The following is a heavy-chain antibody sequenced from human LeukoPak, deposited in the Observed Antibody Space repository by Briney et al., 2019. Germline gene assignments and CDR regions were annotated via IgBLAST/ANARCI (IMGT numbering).Heavy chain of an antibody. CDR2: IYYSGST. V-gene: IGHV4-59*12. Sequence: SETLSLTCTVSGGSISSYYWSWIRQPPGKGLEWIGYIYYSGSTNYNPSLKSRVTISVDTSKNQFSLKLSSVTAADTAVYYCARSPHIVVVVAAPHYGMDVWGQGTTVTVSS. CDR3: ARSPHIVVVVAAPHYGMDV. CDR1: GGSISSYY. D-gene: IGHD2-15*01. J-gene: IGHJ6*02.